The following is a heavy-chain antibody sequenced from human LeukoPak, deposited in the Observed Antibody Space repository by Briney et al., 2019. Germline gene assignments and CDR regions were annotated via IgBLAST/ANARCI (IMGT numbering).Heavy chain of an antibody. V-gene: IGHV1-2*02. CDR1: GYTFTGYY. Sequence: ASVKVSCKASGYTFTGYYMHWVRQAPGQGLEWMGLINPNSGGTNYAQKFQGRVTMTRDTSISTAYMELSRLRSDDTAVYYCARDYYDSSGYSLYYFDYWGQGTLVTVSS. CDR2: INPNSGGT. CDR3: ARDYYDSSGYSLYYFDY. D-gene: IGHD3-22*01. J-gene: IGHJ4*02.